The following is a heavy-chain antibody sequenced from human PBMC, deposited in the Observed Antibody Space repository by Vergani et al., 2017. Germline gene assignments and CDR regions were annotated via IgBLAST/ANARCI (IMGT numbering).Heavy chain of an antibody. CDR3: ARAAAGEYYLDY. CDR2: ISSSSSYI. J-gene: IGHJ4*02. D-gene: IGHD6-25*01. Sequence: VQLVESGGGLVKPGGSLRLSCAASGFTFSSYSMNWVRQAPGKGLEWVSSISSSSSYIYYADSVKGRFTISRDNAKNSLYLQMNSLRAEDTAVYYWARAAAGEYYLDYGGRGPLAPVS. CDR1: GFTFSSYS. V-gene: IGHV3-21*01.